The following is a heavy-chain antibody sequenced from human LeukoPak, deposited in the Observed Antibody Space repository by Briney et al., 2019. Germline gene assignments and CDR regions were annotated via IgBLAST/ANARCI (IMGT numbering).Heavy chain of an antibody. CDR3: AVAYYYGSGDAFDI. D-gene: IGHD3-10*01. CDR1: GFTFSTYA. V-gene: IGHV3-23*01. CDR2: ISGSGGST. J-gene: IGHJ3*02. Sequence: GGSLRLSCAASGFTFSTYAMSWVRQAPGTGLEWVSVISGSGGSTYYTDSVKGRFTISRDNSESTLYLQMNSLRAEDTAVYYCAVAYYYGSGDAFDIWGQGTKVTVSS.